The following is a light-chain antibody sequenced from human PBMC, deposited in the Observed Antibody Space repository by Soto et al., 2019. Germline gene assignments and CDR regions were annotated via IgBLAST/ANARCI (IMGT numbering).Light chain of an antibody. CDR1: SSNIGGNS. Sequence: QSVLTQPPSVSAAPGQKVTISCSGSSSNIGGNSVSLYQQLPGTAPKLLIYDDTKRPSGIPDRFSGSKSGTSATLGITGFQTGDEADYYCGSWDSSLSAYVFGTGTKVTVL. V-gene: IGLV1-51*01. CDR2: DDT. J-gene: IGLJ1*01. CDR3: GSWDSSLSAYV.